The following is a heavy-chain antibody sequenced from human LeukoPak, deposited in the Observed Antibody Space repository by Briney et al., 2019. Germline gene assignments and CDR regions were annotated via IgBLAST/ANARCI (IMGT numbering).Heavy chain of an antibody. J-gene: IGHJ4*02. CDR3: ASYGTPGIAAAIDH. D-gene: IGHD6-13*01. CDR2: ISSRSSST. V-gene: IGHV3-11*03. CDR1: GFTLSDYY. Sequence: PGGSLRLSCAASGFTLSDYYMSWIRQAPGKGLEWVSYISSRSSSTNYAESVKGRFTISRDNAQNSLFLQMNSLRAEDTAVYYCASYGTPGIAAAIDHWGQGTLVTVSS.